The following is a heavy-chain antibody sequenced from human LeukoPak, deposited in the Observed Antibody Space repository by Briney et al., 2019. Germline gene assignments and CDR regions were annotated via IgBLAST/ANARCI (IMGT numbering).Heavy chain of an antibody. CDR3: ARALYTVVVPAAGLGAFDI. V-gene: IGHV3-64*04. J-gene: IGHJ3*02. CDR1: GFPFSSYA. CDR2: ISDSGGST. Sequence: PGGSLRLSCSASGFPFSSYAMHWVRQAPGKGLEYVSAISDSGGSTYYADSVKGRFTISRDNSKNTLYLQMNSLTPEDTAMYFCARALYTVVVPAAGLGAFDIWGQGTMVTVSS. D-gene: IGHD2-2*01.